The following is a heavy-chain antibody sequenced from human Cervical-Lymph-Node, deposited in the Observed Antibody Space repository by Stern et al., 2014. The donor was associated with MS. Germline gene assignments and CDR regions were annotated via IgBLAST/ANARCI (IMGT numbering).Heavy chain of an antibody. V-gene: IGHV3-30*03. CDR1: KFLFSTYG. Sequence: VHLVESGGGVVQPGRSLRLSCETSKFLFSTYGMHWVRQAPGKGLEWVAGISFDGRNIQYAESVKGRFTISRDNSKRTLFLQMSSLRIEDTALYLWARDERDQLQFTMKTEYDFWGQGTLVTVSS. CDR2: ISFDGRNI. CDR3: ARDERDQLQFTMKTEYDF. J-gene: IGHJ4*02. D-gene: IGHD5-24*01.